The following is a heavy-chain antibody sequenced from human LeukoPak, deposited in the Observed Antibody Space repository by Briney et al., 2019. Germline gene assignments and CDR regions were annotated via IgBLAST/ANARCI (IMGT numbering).Heavy chain of an antibody. Sequence: PGGSLRLSCTASGFTFGDYAMSWFRQAPGKGLEWVGFIRSKAYGGTTEYAASVKGRFTISRDDSKSIAYLQMNSLKTEDTAVYYCTRDRGDYGDYDFDYWGQGTLVTVSS. J-gene: IGHJ4*02. D-gene: IGHD4-17*01. V-gene: IGHV3-49*03. CDR3: TRDRGDYGDYDFDY. CDR1: GFTFGDYA. CDR2: IRSKAYGGTT.